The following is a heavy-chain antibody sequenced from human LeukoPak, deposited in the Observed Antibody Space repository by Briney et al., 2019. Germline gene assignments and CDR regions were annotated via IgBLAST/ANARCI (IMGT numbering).Heavy chain of an antibody. CDR1: GFTFSNSD. D-gene: IGHD2-21*02. CDR2: ISSSSSII. J-gene: IGHJ5*02. Sequence: GGSLRLSCTASGFTFSNSDMNWVRQAPGKGLEWVSYISSSSSIIYYADSVRGRFTISRDNAKNSLFLQMNSLRAEDTAVYYCTRDTCGGDCYALFDPWGQGTLVTVSS. V-gene: IGHV3-48*04. CDR3: TRDTCGGDCYALFDP.